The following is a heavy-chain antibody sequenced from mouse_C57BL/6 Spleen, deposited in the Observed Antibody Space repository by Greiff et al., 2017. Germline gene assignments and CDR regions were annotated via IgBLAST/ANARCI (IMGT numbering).Heavy chain of an antibody. CDR1: GYSITSGYY. Sequence: VQLQQSGPGLVKPSQSLSLTCSVTGYSITSGYYWYWIRQFPGNKLEWMGYISYDGSNNYNPSLKNRISNTRDTSKNQFFLKLNSVTTEDTATYCCARSIYYGNYVDYWGQGTTLTVSS. V-gene: IGHV3-6*01. CDR2: ISYDGSN. D-gene: IGHD2-1*01. CDR3: ARSIYYGNYVDY. J-gene: IGHJ2*01.